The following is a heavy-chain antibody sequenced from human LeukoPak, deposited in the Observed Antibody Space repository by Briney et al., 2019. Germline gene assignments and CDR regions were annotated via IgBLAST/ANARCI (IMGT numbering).Heavy chain of an antibody. CDR1: GYTFTSYY. V-gene: IGHV1-46*03. Sequence: ASVKVSCKASGYTFTSYYMHWVRQAPGQGLEWMGIINHSGGSTSYAQKFQGRVTMTRDTSTSTVYMELSSLRSEDTAVYYCAIYCSSTSCYREAFDIWGQGTMVTVSS. J-gene: IGHJ3*02. D-gene: IGHD2-2*01. CDR3: AIYCSSTSCYREAFDI. CDR2: INHSGGST.